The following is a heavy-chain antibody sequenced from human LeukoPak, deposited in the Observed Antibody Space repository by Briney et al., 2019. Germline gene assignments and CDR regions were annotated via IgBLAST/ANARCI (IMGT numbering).Heavy chain of an antibody. D-gene: IGHD7-27*01. CDR3: ARVPTVYWGAFDI. J-gene: IGHJ3*02. CDR1: GGSISSSSYY. Sequence: SETLSLTCTVSGGSISSSSYYWGWIRQPPGKGLEWIGSIYYSGSTYYNPSLKSRVTISVDTSKNRFSLKLSSVTAADTAVYYCARVPTVYWGAFDIWGQGTMVTVSS. V-gene: IGHV4-39*07. CDR2: IYYSGST.